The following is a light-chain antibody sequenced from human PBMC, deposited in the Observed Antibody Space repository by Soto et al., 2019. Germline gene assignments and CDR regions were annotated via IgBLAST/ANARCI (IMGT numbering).Light chain of an antibody. CDR2: DTS. CDR3: QQYSNWPPIT. CDR1: QSVSIH. J-gene: IGKJ5*01. Sequence: EIVLTQSPATLSLSPGERATLSCRASQSVSIHLAWYQQKPGQAPRLLIYDTSTRATGIPARFSGSGSGTEFTLTIGSLQSEDFAVYYCQQYSNWPPITFGQGTRLEIK. V-gene: IGKV3-15*01.